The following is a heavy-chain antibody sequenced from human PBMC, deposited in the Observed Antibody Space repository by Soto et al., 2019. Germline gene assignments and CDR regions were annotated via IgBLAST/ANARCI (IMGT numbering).Heavy chain of an antibody. CDR1: GFTFSDYS. D-gene: IGHD3-9*01. J-gene: IGHJ5*02. V-gene: IGHV3-64D*06. Sequence: PCGSLRLSCSASGFTFSDYSMHWVRKATGKGLQYVSTISSEGDITYYADPVKGSYTISRDNSKNTLYLQMNSLRPEDTAVYYCVKLSTFYDILTRYYSTNFFGPWGKRPLVTVSS. CDR3: VKLSTFYDILTRYYSTNFFGP. CDR2: ISSEGDIT.